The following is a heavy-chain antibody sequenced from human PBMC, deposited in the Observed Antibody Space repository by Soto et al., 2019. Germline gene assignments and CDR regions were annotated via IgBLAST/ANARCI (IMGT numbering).Heavy chain of an antibody. Sequence: QVQLQQWGAGLLKPSETLSLTCAVYGGSFSGYYWSWIRQPPGKGLEWIGEINHSGSTNYNPSLKSRVTISVDTSKTQFSLKLSSVTAADTAVYYCARGRRYTIFGVVNPSLSRYYYMDVWGKGTTVTVSS. CDR3: ARGRRYTIFGVVNPSLSRYYYMDV. J-gene: IGHJ6*03. CDR1: GGSFSGYY. CDR2: INHSGST. V-gene: IGHV4-34*01. D-gene: IGHD3-3*01.